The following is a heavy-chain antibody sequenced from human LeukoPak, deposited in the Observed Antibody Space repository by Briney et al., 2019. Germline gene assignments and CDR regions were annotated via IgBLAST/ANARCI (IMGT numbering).Heavy chain of an antibody. D-gene: IGHD4-17*01. Sequence: GGSLRLSCVVSGFTFSDFHMSWVRQAPGKGLEWVSAISGSGGSTYYADSVKGRFTISRDNSKNTLYLQMNSLRAEDTAVYYCAKEEGSRDYGDYWNGMDVWGQGTTVTVSS. CDR1: GFTFSDFH. J-gene: IGHJ6*02. CDR2: ISGSGGST. CDR3: AKEEGSRDYGDYWNGMDV. V-gene: IGHV3-23*01.